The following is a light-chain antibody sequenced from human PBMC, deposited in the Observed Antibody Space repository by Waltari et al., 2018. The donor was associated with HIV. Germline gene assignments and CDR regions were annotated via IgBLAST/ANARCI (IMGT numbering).Light chain of an antibody. J-gene: IGLJ2*01. CDR1: QLGDKY. CDR2: QDS. V-gene: IGLV3-1*01. CDR3: QAWDSSTVV. Sequence: SSELTQPPSVSVSPGQTASITCSGDQLGDKYACWYQQKPGQSPVLVIYQDSKRPSGIPERFSGSNSGNTATLTISGTQAMDEADYYCQAWDSSTVVFGGGTKLTVL.